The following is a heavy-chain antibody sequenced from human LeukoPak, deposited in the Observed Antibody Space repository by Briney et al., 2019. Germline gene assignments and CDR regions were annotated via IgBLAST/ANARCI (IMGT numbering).Heavy chain of an antibody. V-gene: IGHV3-23*01. CDR3: ARDYGGSSPFDY. D-gene: IGHD4-23*01. Sequence: GGSLRLSCAASGFTFSSYAMSWVRPAPGKGLEWVSAISGSGGSTYYADSVKGRFTISRDNSKNTLYLQMNSLRAEDTAIYYCARDYGGSSPFDYWGQGTLVTVSS. CDR2: ISGSGGST. CDR1: GFTFSSYA. J-gene: IGHJ4*02.